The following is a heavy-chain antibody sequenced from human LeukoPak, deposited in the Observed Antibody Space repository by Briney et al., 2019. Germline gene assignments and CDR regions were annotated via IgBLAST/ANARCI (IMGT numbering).Heavy chain of an antibody. Sequence: SETLSLTCAVYGGSFSGYYWSWIRQPPGKGLEWIGEINHSGSTNYNPSLKSRVTISVDTSKNQFSLKLSSVTAADTAVYYCGEVGGRCLRGGGYWGQGTLVTVSS. J-gene: IGHJ4*02. CDR1: GGSFSGYY. CDR3: GEVGGRCLRGGGY. V-gene: IGHV4-34*01. CDR2: INHSGST. D-gene: IGHD4-17*01.